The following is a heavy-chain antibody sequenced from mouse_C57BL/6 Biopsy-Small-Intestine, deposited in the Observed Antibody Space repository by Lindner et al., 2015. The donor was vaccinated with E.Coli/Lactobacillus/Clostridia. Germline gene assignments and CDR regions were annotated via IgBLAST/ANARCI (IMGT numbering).Heavy chain of an antibody. Sequence: VQLQESGAELVRPGASVKISCKASGYAFSSYWMNWVKQRPGKGLEWIGQIYPGDGDTNYNGKFKDKATLTADKSSNTAYMQLSSLTSEDSAVYFCANWDVRGYWGQGTTLTVSS. D-gene: IGHD4-1*01. CDR2: IYPGDGDT. V-gene: IGHV1-80*01. CDR1: GYAFSSYW. CDR3: ANWDVRGY. J-gene: IGHJ2*01.